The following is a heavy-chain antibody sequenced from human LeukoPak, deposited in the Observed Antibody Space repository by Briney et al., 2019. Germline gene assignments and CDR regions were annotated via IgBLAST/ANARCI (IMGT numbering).Heavy chain of an antibody. CDR3: ARDVYSSSWYGYYYYYMDV. D-gene: IGHD6-13*01. CDR2: IYYSGST. V-gene: IGHV4-59*02. J-gene: IGHJ6*03. CDR1: GGSVSGYY. Sequence: SETLSLTCSVIGGSVSGYYWTWVRQPPGQGLERIGYIYYSGSTNYNPSLKSRVTISVDTSKNQFSLKLSSVTAADTAVYYCARDVYSSSWYGYYYYYMDVWGKGTTVTVSS.